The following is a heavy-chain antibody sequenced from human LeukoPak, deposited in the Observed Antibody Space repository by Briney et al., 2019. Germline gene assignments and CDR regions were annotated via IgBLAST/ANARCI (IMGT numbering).Heavy chain of an antibody. CDR3: ARGNLWSDSSGYYPYFDY. Sequence: TSETLSLTCTVSGGSISSGGYYWSWIRQHPGKGLEWIGYSYYSGSTYYNPSLKSRVTISVDTSKNQFSPKLSSVTAADTTVYYCARGNLWSDSSGYYPYFDYWGQGTLVTVSS. J-gene: IGHJ4*02. V-gene: IGHV4-31*03. CDR1: GGSISSGGYY. CDR2: SYYSGST. D-gene: IGHD3-22*01.